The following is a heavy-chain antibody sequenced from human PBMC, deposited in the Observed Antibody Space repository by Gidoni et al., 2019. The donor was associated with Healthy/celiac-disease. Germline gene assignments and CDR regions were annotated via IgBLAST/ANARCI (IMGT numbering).Heavy chain of an antibody. D-gene: IGHD3-22*01. CDR1: GYSFTSYW. CDR2: IDPSDSYT. Sequence: EVQLVQSGAEVKQPGESLRISCKGSGYSFTSYWISWVRQMPGKGLEWMGRIDPSDSYTNYSPSFQGHVTISADKSISTAYLQWSSLKASDTAMYYCARYYYDSSGYYWYFDLWGRGTLVTVSS. V-gene: IGHV5-10-1*03. J-gene: IGHJ2*01. CDR3: ARYYYDSSGYYWYFDL.